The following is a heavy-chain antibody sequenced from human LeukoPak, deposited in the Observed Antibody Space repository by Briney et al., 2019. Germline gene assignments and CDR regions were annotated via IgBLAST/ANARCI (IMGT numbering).Heavy chain of an antibody. CDR3: AKDLRYYYDSPADH. CDR1: GFTFSSYA. V-gene: IGHV3-23*01. J-gene: IGHJ4*02. Sequence: GGSLRLSCAASGFTFSSYAMHWVRQAPGKGLEWVSSIIGNGGATYYADSVKGRFTISRDNSQDTLHMQMSSLRDDDTAVYYCAKDLRYYYDSPADHWGQGTLVTVSS. D-gene: IGHD3-22*01. CDR2: IIGNGGAT.